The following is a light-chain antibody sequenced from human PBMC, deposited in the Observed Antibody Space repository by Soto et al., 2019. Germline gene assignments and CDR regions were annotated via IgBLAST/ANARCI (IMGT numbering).Light chain of an antibody. Sequence: EVVLTQSPGTLSLSPGERATLSCRASQRINNNFLAWYQQKPGQAPRLLIYGASSRATGIPDRFTGSGSGTDFTITFSRLEPEDFAVYYCQQYGISPGFTFGPGTKVDIK. V-gene: IGKV3-20*01. CDR1: QRINNNF. J-gene: IGKJ3*01. CDR3: QQYGISPGFT. CDR2: GAS.